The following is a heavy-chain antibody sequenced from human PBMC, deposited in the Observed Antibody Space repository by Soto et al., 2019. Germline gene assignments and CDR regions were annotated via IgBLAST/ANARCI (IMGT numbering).Heavy chain of an antibody. Sequence: GGSLRLSCAASGFTFSSYGMHWVRQAPGKGLEWVAVISYDGSNKYYADSVKGRFTISRDNSKNTLYLQMNSLRAEDTAVYYCAKELLLEDYGDYVNAFDIWGQGTMVTVSS. CDR3: AKELLLEDYGDYVNAFDI. V-gene: IGHV3-30*18. CDR2: ISYDGSNK. D-gene: IGHD4-17*01. CDR1: GFTFSSYG. J-gene: IGHJ3*02.